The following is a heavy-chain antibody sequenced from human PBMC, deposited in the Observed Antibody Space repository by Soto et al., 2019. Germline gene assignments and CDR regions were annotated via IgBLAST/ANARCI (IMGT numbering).Heavy chain of an antibody. CDR1: GFPFSTYG. V-gene: IGHV3-30*03. J-gene: IGHJ4*02. Sequence: PGGSLRLSCAGSGFPFSTYGMHWVRQAPGKGLEWVAVISYDGSNKYYADSVKGRFTISRDNSKNTLYLQINSLRTEDTAVYYCAANFDYWGQGTLVTVSS. CDR3: AANFDY. CDR2: ISYDGSNK.